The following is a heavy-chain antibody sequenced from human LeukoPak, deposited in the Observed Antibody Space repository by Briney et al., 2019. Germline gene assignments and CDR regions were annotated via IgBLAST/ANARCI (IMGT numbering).Heavy chain of an antibody. CDR3: ARLGWSGSYPDY. V-gene: IGHV4-38-2*02. D-gene: IGHD1-26*01. J-gene: IGHJ4*02. Sequence: SETLSLTCTVSGYSISSDYYWGWIRQPPGKGLEWIGSVHHSGRTYYNPSLKSRVTISVDTSKNQFSLKLSSVTAADTAVYYCARLGWSGSYPDYWGQGTLVTVSS. CDR1: GYSISSDYY. CDR2: VHHSGRT.